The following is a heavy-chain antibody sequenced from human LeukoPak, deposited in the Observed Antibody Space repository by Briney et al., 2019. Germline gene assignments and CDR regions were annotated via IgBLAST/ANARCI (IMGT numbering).Heavy chain of an antibody. CDR1: GYSISSGYY. J-gene: IGHJ4*02. CDR3: ASEGSGSYPHFDY. V-gene: IGHV4-38-2*02. Sequence: SETLSLTCTVSGYSISSGYYWGWIRQPPGKGLEWIGSIYHSGSTYYNPSLKSRVTISVDTSKNQFSLKLSSVTAADTAVYYCASEGSGSYPHFDYWGQGTLVTVSS. D-gene: IGHD1-26*01. CDR2: IYHSGST.